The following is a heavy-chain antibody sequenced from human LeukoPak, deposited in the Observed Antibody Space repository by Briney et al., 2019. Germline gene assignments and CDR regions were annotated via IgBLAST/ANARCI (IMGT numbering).Heavy chain of an antibody. V-gene: IGHV3-23*01. CDR2: ISGSGGST. CDR1: EFTFSSYA. CDR3: ACSGYCSGGSCYLRYWYFDL. J-gene: IGHJ2*01. D-gene: IGHD2-15*01. Sequence: GGSLRLSCAASEFTFSSYAMSWVRQAPGKGLEWVSAISGSGGSTYYADSVKGRFTISRDNSKNTLYLQMNSLRAEDTAVYYCACSGYCSGGSCYLRYWYFDLWGRGTLVTVSS.